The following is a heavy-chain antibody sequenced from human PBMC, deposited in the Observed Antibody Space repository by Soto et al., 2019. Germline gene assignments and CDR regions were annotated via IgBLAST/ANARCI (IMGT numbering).Heavy chain of an antibody. CDR3: ARSPRRIAAAVIYDY. CDR1: VYTFTSYD. Sequence: GASVKVSCKASVYTFTSYDISWVRQAPGQGLEWMGWISAYNGNTNYAQKLQGRVTMTTDTSTSTAYMELRSLRSDDTAVYYCARSPRRIAAAVIYDYWGQGTLVTVS. J-gene: IGHJ4*02. D-gene: IGHD6-13*01. V-gene: IGHV1-18*01. CDR2: ISAYNGNT.